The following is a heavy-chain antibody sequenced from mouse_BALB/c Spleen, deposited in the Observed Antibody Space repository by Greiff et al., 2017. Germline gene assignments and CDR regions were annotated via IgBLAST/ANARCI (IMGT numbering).Heavy chain of an antibody. Sequence: EVQLVESGGGLVQPGGSRKLSCAASGFTFSSFGMHWVRQAPEKGLEWVAYIRSGSSTIYYADTVKGRYTISRDNPKNTLFLQMTSLRSEDTAMYYCAIDYYAYGRFAYWGQGTLVTVSA. D-gene: IGHD2-2*01. CDR3: AIDYYAYGRFAY. V-gene: IGHV5-17*02. CDR2: IRSGSSTI. CDR1: GFTFSSFG. J-gene: IGHJ3*01.